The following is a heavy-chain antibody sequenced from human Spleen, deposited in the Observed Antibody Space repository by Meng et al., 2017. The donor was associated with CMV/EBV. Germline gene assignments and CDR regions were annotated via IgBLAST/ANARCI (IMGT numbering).Heavy chain of an antibody. V-gene: IGHV3-21*01. CDR1: GFTFSSYS. D-gene: IGHD5-24*01. J-gene: IGHJ4*02. Sequence: EVQLVESGGGLVKLGGSLRLYCAASGFTFSSYSMNWVRQAPGKGLEWVSSISSSSSYIYYADSVKGRFTISRDNAKNSLYLQMNSLRAEDTAVYYCAREYVEMATIGVFDYWGQGTLVTVSS. CDR2: ISSSSSYI. CDR3: AREYVEMATIGVFDY.